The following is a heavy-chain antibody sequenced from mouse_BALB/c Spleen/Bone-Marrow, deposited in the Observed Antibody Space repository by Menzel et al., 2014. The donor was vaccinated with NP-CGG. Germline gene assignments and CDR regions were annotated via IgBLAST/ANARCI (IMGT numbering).Heavy chain of an antibody. Sequence: EVNLVESGGGLVQPGGSLKLSCAASGFDFSRYWISWVRQAPGKGLEWIGEINPDSSTINYTPSLKDKFIISRDIAKNTLYLQMSKVRSEDTALYYCARPRIYYYGSSYLWYFDVWGAGTTVTVSS. CDR2: INPDSSTI. J-gene: IGHJ1*01. CDR3: ARPRIYYYGSSYLWYFDV. V-gene: IGHV4-1*02. D-gene: IGHD1-1*01. CDR1: GFDFSRYW.